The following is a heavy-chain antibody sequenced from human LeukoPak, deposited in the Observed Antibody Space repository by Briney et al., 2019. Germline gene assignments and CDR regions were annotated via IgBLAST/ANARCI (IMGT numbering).Heavy chain of an antibody. J-gene: IGHJ3*02. D-gene: IGHD2-15*01. CDR1: GGTFSSYA. CDR2: IIPIFGTA. V-gene: IGHV1-69*13. CDR3: ARDEAYCSGGSCGAFDI. Sequence: SVKVSCKASGGTFSSYAISWVRQAPGQGLEWMGGIIPIFGTANYAQKFQGRVTITADESTSTAYMELSSLRSEDTAVYYCARDEAYCSGGSCGAFDIWGQGTMGTVSS.